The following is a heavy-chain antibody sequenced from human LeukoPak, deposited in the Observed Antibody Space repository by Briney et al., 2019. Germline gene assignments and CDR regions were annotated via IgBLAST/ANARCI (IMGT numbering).Heavy chain of an antibody. CDR1: GFTFSNYA. J-gene: IGHJ6*02. Sequence: PGGSLRLSCAASGFTFSNYAMSWVRQAPGKGLEWVSAISVNNGNTYYADSVKGRFTISRDDSKNTLYLQMNSLRAEDTAVYYCARESDSSGYYLPYYYYGMDVWGQGTTVTVSS. CDR2: ISVNNGNT. D-gene: IGHD3-22*01. V-gene: IGHV3-23*01. CDR3: ARESDSSGYYLPYYYYGMDV.